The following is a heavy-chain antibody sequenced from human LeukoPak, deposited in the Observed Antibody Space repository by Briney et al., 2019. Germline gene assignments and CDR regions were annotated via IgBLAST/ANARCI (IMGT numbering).Heavy chain of an antibody. CDR3: ARDRGYCSGGSCYSGYYYYYMDV. V-gene: IGHV3-20*04. J-gene: IGHJ6*03. CDR1: GFTFDDYG. CDR2: INWNGGST. D-gene: IGHD2-15*01. Sequence: GGSLRLSCAASGFTFDDYGMSWVRQAPGKGLEWVSGINWNGGSTGYADSVKGRFTISRDNAKNSLYLQMNSLRAEDTALYYCARDRGYCSGGSCYSGYYYYYMDVWGKGTTVTVSS.